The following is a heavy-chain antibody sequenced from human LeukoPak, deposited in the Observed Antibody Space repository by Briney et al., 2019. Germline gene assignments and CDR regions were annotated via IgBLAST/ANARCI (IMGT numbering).Heavy chain of an antibody. Sequence: PGGSLRLSCAASGFTFSSYAMHWVRQAPGKGLEWVAVISYDGSNKYYADSVKGRFTISRDNSKNTLYLQMNSLRVEDTAVYYCARDWMAVAGTMSGAFDIWGQGTMVTVSS. D-gene: IGHD6-19*01. V-gene: IGHV3-30-3*01. J-gene: IGHJ3*02. CDR2: ISYDGSNK. CDR3: ARDWMAVAGTMSGAFDI. CDR1: GFTFSSYA.